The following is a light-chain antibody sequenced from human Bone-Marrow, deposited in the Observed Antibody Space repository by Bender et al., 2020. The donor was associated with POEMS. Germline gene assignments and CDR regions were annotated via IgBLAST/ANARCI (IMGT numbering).Light chain of an antibody. V-gene: IGLV1-44*01. J-gene: IGLJ3*02. CDR1: YSNIGINT. CDR3: AAWEDSLNSWV. Sequence: QSVLTQPPSASGTPGQRVTISCSGSYSNIGINTVNWYQQLPGTAPKLLIYINNQRPSGVPDRFSGSKSGTSASLAISGLQSEDEADYYCAAWEDSLNSWVFGGGTKLTVL. CDR2: INN.